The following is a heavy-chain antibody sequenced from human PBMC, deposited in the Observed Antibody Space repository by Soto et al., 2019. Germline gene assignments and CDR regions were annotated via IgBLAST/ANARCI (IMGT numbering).Heavy chain of an antibody. CDR1: GGSFTGYY. CDR3: AASGGFDGLLHRGYHFDY. Sequence: QVHLQQWGAGLLEPSETLSLTCAVYGGSFTGYYWSWIRQPPGKGLEWIGEINHSGSTHYSPSLKSRVTISLDTSKDQFSLKLTSVTAADTAVYYCAASGGFDGLLHRGYHFDYWGQGTLVSVFS. V-gene: IGHV4-34*02. J-gene: IGHJ4*02. D-gene: IGHD3-9*01. CDR2: INHSGST.